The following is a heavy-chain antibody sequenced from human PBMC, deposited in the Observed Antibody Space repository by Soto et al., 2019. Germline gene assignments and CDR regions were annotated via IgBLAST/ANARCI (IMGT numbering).Heavy chain of an antibody. CDR3: TRQNLEHSSGWYP. Sequence: EVQLVESGGGLVQPGGSLRLSCAASGFTFSTYPMNWVRQAPGKGLDWVSYISSGSKSTFYADSVRGRFTISRDNXMNTLYLQMNSLRDEDTAVYYCTRQNLEHSSGWYPWGQGTLVTVSS. D-gene: IGHD6-19*01. J-gene: IGHJ5*02. CDR1: GFTFSTYP. CDR2: ISSGSKST. V-gene: IGHV3-48*02.